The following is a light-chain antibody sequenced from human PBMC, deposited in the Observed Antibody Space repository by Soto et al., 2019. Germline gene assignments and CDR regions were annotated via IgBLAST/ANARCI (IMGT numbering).Light chain of an antibody. CDR3: QQYGSSPWT. Sequence: IVLTQSPGTLSLSPGERDTLSCRASQSVSSSYLAWYQQKPGQAPRLLIYGASSRATRIPDRFSGSGSGTDFTLTISRLEPEDFAVYYCQQYGSSPWTFGQGTKVDIK. CDR1: QSVSSSY. V-gene: IGKV3-20*01. CDR2: GAS. J-gene: IGKJ1*01.